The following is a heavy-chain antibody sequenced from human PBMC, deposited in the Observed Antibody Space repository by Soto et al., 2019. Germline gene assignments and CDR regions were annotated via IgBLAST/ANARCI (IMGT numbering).Heavy chain of an antibody. CDR1: GFTYSSFA. V-gene: IGHV3-30*18. Sequence: GGSLRLSCAASGFTYSSFAMHWVRQAPGKGLEWVAVVSQDGSGKYYADSVKGRFTISRDNSKNTLYLQMNSLKAEDTAVYYCAKDRGQWLIYFDYWGQGTLVTVSS. CDR3: AKDRGQWLIYFDY. J-gene: IGHJ4*02. D-gene: IGHD6-19*01. CDR2: VSQDGSGK.